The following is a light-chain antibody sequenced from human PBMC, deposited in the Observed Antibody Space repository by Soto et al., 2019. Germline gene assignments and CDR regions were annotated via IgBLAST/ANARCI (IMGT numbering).Light chain of an antibody. CDR3: QQYNSYYPRT. Sequence: DVQFTQAPSTLSASVGDRVTITCRASQSIGNWLAWYQQKPGKATNLLIYDASTLENGVPSRFSGSASGTDFTLTISSLQPYDFANYYCQQYNSYYPRTFGQGTKVDIK. CDR2: DAS. V-gene: IGKV1-5*01. J-gene: IGKJ1*01. CDR1: QSIGNW.